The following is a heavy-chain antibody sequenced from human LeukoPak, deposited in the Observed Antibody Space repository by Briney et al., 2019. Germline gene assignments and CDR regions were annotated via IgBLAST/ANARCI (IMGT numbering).Heavy chain of an antibody. CDR3: ARDRRMATTTFDY. Sequence: ASVKVSCKDSGYTFTGYYMHWVRQAPGQGLEWMGRINPNSGGTNYAQKFQGRVTMTRDTSISTAYMELSRLRSDDTAVYYCARDRRMATTTFDYWGQGTLVTVSS. CDR2: INPNSGGT. V-gene: IGHV1-2*06. D-gene: IGHD5-24*01. J-gene: IGHJ4*02. CDR1: GYTFTGYY.